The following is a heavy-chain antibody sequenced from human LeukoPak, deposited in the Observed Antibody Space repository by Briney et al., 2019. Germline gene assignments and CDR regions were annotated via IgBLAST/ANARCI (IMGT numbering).Heavy chain of an antibody. J-gene: IGHJ4*02. CDR1: GFTFSSYE. Sequence: PGGSLRLSCAASGFTFSSYEMNWVRQAPGKGLEWVSYISSSGSTIYYADSAKGRFTISRDNAKNSLYLQMNSLRAEDTAVYYCARDKRDSSGYYYGVDYWGQGTLVTVSS. V-gene: IGHV3-48*03. D-gene: IGHD3-22*01. CDR2: ISSSGSTI. CDR3: ARDKRDSSGYYYGVDY.